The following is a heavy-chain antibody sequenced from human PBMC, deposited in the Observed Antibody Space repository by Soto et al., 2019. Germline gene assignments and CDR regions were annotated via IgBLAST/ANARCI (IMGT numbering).Heavy chain of an antibody. D-gene: IGHD3-10*01. CDR1: GYTFTSYG. CDR3: AREDTMVRPVVPYYFDY. V-gene: IGHV1-18*01. Sequence: QVQLVQSGAEVKKPGASVKVSCKASGYTFTSYGISWVRQAPGQGLEWMGWISAYNGNTNYAQKLQGRVTMTTDTSTSIVYMELRSLRSDDTAVYYCAREDTMVRPVVPYYFDYWGQGTMVTVSS. CDR2: ISAYNGNT. J-gene: IGHJ4*02.